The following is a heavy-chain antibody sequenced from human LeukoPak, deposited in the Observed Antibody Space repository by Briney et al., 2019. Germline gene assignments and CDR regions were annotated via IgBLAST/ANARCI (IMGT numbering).Heavy chain of an antibody. Sequence: SETLSLTCTVSGGSISSGDYYWRWIRQPPGKGLEWIGYIYYSGSTYYNPSLKSRFTISVDTSKNQFSLKLSSVTAADTAVYYCARAGRRGGAFDIWGQGTMVTVSS. CDR2: IYYSGST. CDR3: ARAGRRGGAFDI. CDR1: GGSISSGDYY. J-gene: IGHJ3*02. V-gene: IGHV4-30-4*08.